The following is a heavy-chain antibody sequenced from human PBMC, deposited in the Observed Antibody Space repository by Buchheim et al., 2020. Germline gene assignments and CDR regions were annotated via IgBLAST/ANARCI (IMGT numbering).Heavy chain of an antibody. CDR2: IRYSGTT. CDR1: GGSISNSAYF. V-gene: IGHV4-39*07. D-gene: IGHD5-24*01. J-gene: IGHJ6*02. CDR3: ARENRDGYRNGVDV. Sequence: QLQLQESGPGLVKPSETLSLTCTVSGGSISNSAYFWGWIRQPPGKGPEWIATIRYSGTTYFNPSLQNRVIISVHTSKNPFSLTLRSVTAADTALYYCARENRDGYRNGVDVWGQGTT.